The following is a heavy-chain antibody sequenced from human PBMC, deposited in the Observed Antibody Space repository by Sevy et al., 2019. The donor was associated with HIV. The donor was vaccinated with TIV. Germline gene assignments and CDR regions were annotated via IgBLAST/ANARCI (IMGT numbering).Heavy chain of an antibody. CDR1: GGTFSSYA. D-gene: IGHD2-2*02. V-gene: IGHV1-69*13. CDR2: IIPIFGTA. CDR3: ARDLPLSYCSSTSCYILGDYYYGMDV. J-gene: IGHJ6*02. Sequence: ASVKVSCKASGGTFSSYAISWVRQAPGQGLEWMGGIIPIFGTANYAQKFQGRVTITADESTSTAYMELSSLRSEDTAVYYCARDLPLSYCSSTSCYILGDYYYGMDVWGQGTTVTVSS.